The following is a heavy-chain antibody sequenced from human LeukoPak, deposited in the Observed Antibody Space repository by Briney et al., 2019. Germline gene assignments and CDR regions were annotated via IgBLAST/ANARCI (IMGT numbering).Heavy chain of an antibody. CDR3: ARGIAVAGYYFDY. V-gene: IGHV4-39*07. CDR2: IYYSGST. D-gene: IGHD6-19*01. J-gene: IGHJ4*02. Sequence: SETLSLTCTVPGGSISSSSYYWGWIRQPPGKGLEWIGSIYYSGSTYYNPSLKSRVTISVDTSKNQFSLKLSSVTAADTAVYYCARGIAVAGYYFDYWGQGTLVTVSS. CDR1: GGSISSSSYY.